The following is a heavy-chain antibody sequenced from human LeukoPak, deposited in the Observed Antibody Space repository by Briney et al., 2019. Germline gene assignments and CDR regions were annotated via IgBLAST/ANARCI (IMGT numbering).Heavy chain of an antibody. D-gene: IGHD6-13*01. Sequence: SQTLSLTCTVSGGSISSGSYYWSWIRQPAGKGLEWIGRIYTSGSTNYNPSLKSRVTISVDTSKNQFSLKLSSVTAADTAVYYCARAIDAELSIAAAADPWGQGTLVTVSS. J-gene: IGHJ5*02. V-gene: IGHV4-61*02. CDR2: IYTSGST. CDR3: ARAIDAELSIAAAADP. CDR1: GGSISSGSYY.